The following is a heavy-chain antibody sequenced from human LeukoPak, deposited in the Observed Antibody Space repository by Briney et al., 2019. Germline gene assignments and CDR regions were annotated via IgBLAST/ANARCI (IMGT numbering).Heavy chain of an antibody. CDR3: ARHSSSWYSAGIDP. V-gene: IGHV4-31*03. D-gene: IGHD6-13*01. J-gene: IGHJ5*02. CDR2: IYYSGST. CDR1: GGSISSGGYY. Sequence: PSETLSLTCTVSGGSISSGGYYWSWIRQHPGKGLEWIGYIYYSGSTYYNPSLKSRVTISVDTSKNQFSLKLSSVTAADTAVYYCARHSSSWYSAGIDPWGQGTLVTVSS.